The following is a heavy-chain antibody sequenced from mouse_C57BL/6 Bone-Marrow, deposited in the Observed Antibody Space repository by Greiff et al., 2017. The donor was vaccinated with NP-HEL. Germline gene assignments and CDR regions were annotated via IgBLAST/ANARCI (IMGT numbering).Heavy chain of an antibody. J-gene: IGHJ3*01. Sequence: EVMLVESGGDLVKPGGSLKLSCAASGFTFSSYGMSWVRQTPDKRLEWVATISSGGSYTYYPDSVKGRFTISRDNAKNTLYLQMSSLKSEDTAMYYCARHNYGSSWFAYGGQGTLVTVSA. CDR2: ISSGGSYT. CDR3: ARHNYGSSWFAY. CDR1: GFTFSSYG. V-gene: IGHV5-6*02. D-gene: IGHD1-1*01.